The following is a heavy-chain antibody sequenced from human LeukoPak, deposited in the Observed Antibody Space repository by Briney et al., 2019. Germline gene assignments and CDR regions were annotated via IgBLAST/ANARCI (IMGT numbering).Heavy chain of an antibody. CDR1: GGSITHYF. D-gene: IGHD2-2*01. J-gene: IGHJ5*02. CDR3: ARATQRYCSGTTCFPYWFDT. CDR2: THTSGSP. Sequence: SETLSLTCTVSGGSITHYFLNWIRQPPRKGLEWIGYTHTSGSPDYSRSLKSRVTISLDTSKNQFSLMLSSVTAADTAVYFCARATQRYCSGTTCFPYWFDTWGQGTLATVSS. V-gene: IGHV4-4*09.